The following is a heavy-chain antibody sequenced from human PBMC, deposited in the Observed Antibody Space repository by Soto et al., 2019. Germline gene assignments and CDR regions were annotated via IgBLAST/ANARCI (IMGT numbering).Heavy chain of an antibody. CDR3: ARARYYDWCFDL. Sequence: SETLSLTCTVSGGSIISHYWSWIRQNPGKGLEWIGFIYYTRNTNYNPYNPSLKSRVTSSVDRSKAQFYLTLTSVTSADTAVYFCARARYYDWCFDLWGLGTPVTV. V-gene: IGHV4-59*11. J-gene: IGHJ4*02. CDR1: GGSIISHY. CDR2: IYYTRNT. D-gene: IGHD3-9*01.